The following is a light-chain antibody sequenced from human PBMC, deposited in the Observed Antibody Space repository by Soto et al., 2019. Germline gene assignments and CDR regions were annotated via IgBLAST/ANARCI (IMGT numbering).Light chain of an antibody. Sequence: QSVLTQPPSVSGSPGQSVTISCTGTSSDVGSYNRVSWYQQPPGTAPKLMIYEVSNRPSGVPDRFSGSKSGNTASLTLSGLQAEDEADYYCSSYTSSSTLVFGGGTKLTVL. J-gene: IGLJ2*01. CDR3: SSYTSSSTLV. CDR2: EVS. CDR1: SSDVGSYNR. V-gene: IGLV2-18*02.